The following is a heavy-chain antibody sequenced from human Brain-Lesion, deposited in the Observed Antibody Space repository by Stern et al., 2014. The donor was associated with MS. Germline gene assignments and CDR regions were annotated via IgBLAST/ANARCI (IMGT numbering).Heavy chain of an antibody. CDR1: AYTITDYY. D-gene: IGHD3-10*01. Sequence: QVQLVQSGAEVKKPGASVKVSCKASAYTITDYYTHWVRQAPGHGLEWMGWINPNSGGTYSAQKFQGRLTMTRDTSISTAYMELSSLRSDDTAVYYCARGGGYSYSTLDYWGQGTQVTVSS. CDR3: ARGGGYSYSTLDY. V-gene: IGHV1-2*02. J-gene: IGHJ4*02. CDR2: INPNSGGT.